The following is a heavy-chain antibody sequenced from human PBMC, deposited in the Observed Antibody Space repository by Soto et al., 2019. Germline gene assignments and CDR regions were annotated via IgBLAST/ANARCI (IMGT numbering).Heavy chain of an antibody. D-gene: IGHD3-22*01. J-gene: IGHJ3*02. V-gene: IGHV3-23*01. Sequence: EVQLLESGGGLVQPGGSLRLSCAASGFTFSSYAMSWVRQAPGKGLEWVSAISGSGGSTYYADSVKGRFTISRDNSKNTLYLQMNSLRDEDTAVYYCATLYYYDSSGYYYGAFDIWGQGTMVTVSS. CDR3: ATLYYYDSSGYYYGAFDI. CDR1: GFTFSSYA. CDR2: ISGSGGST.